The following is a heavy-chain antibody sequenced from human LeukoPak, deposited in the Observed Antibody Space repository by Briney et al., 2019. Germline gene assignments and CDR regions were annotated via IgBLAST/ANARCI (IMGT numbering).Heavy chain of an antibody. CDR3: ASHTYYYSSGSFAY. D-gene: IGHD3-10*01. Sequence: GASVTVSCKASGYTFTSYDINWVRQAPGQGPEWMGWMNPSSGNTGYAQRFQGRVTMTRDTSINTAYLELSSLRPEDTAVYYCASHTYYYSSGSFAYWGQGTLVTVSS. J-gene: IGHJ4*02. CDR1: GYTFTSYD. V-gene: IGHV1-8*01. CDR2: MNPSSGNT.